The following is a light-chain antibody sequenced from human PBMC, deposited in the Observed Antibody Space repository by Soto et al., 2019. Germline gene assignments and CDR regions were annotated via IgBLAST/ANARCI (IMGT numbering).Light chain of an antibody. J-gene: IGLJ2*01. Sequence: QSALTQPASVSGSPGQSITISCTGTTTDVGGYNYVSWYQQPPGKAPKLIIYEVSNRPSGVSNRFSGSKSGNTASLTISGLQAEDEADYYCSSYTDSSIVVFGGGTKLTVL. CDR1: TTDVGGYNY. V-gene: IGLV2-14*01. CDR2: EVS. CDR3: SSYTDSSIVV.